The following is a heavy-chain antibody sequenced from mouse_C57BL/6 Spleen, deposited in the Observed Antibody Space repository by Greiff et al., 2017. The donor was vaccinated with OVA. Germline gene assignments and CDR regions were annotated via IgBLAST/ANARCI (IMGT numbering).Heavy chain of an antibody. CDR3: ARKTGNYYYAMDY. J-gene: IGHJ4*01. V-gene: IGHV1-39*01. CDR1: GYSFTDYN. CDR2: INPNYGTT. D-gene: IGHD4-1*01. Sequence: VHVKQSGPELVKPGASVKISCKASGYSFTDYNMNWVKQSNGKSLEWIGVINPNYGTTSYNQKFKGKATLTVDQSSSTAYMQLNSLTSEDSAVYYCARKTGNYYYAMDYWGQGTSVTVSS.